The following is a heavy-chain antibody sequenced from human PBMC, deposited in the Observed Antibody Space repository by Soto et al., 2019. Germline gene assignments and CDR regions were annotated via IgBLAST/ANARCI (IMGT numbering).Heavy chain of an antibody. V-gene: IGHV3-23*01. CDR3: VKGDGRIVTRHFDK. CDR1: GFTFSDYA. CDR2: ISSGAGSP. D-gene: IGHD6-6*01. Sequence: EVQLLESGGGLVQPGGTLRLSCAASGFTFSDYAMSWVRQAPGKGLGWVSGISSGAGSPYHADPVKGRFTISRNNSKCTMFLQRNGLRVEDTALYYCVKGDGRIVTRHFDKWGQGTLVTFA. J-gene: IGHJ4*02.